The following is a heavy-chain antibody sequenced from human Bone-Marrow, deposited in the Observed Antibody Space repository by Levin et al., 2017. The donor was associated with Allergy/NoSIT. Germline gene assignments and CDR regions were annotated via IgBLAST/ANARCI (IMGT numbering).Heavy chain of an antibody. V-gene: IGHV3-66*01. CDR3: ARVDTYDYYYGLDV. J-gene: IGHJ6*02. Sequence: PGGSLRLSCAVSGVAVSRNYMSWVRQSPGKGLEYVSILYSGGNTYYADSVTGRFTISRDNSKNILYLQMNSLRVEDTAIYYCARVDTYDYYYGLDVWGQGTTVPVSS. D-gene: IGHD3/OR15-3a*01. CDR2: LYSGGNT. CDR1: GVAVSRNY.